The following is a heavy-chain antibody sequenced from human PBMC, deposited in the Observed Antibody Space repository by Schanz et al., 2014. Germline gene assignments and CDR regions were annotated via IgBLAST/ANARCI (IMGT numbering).Heavy chain of an antibody. V-gene: IGHV1-69*09. CDR1: GYTTFTDYY. J-gene: IGHJ4*02. D-gene: IGHD6-19*01. CDR2: IIPSLGLA. CDR3: ARGGYSSGWYDRDIAHFDY. Sequence: QVQLVQSGAEVKKPGASVKVSCKASGYTTFTDYYIHWVRQAPGQGLEWMGRIIPSLGLAKYEQKFQDKVTIAADTATTTAYMELSGLRSEDTAVYYCARGGYSSGWYDRDIAHFDYWGQGTLVTVSS.